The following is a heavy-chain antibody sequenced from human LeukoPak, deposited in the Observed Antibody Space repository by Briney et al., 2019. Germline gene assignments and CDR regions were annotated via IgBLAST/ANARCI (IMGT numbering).Heavy chain of an antibody. V-gene: IGHV4-34*01. CDR3: ARLYITMVRGVTHYYYYMDV. CDR2: INHSGST. Sequence: SETLSLTCAVYGGSFSGYYWSWIRQPPGKGLEWIGEINHSGSTNYNPSLKSRVTISVDTSKNQFSLKLSSVTAADTAVYYCARLYITMVRGVTHYYYYMDVWGKGTTVTISS. CDR1: GGSFSGYY. D-gene: IGHD3-10*01. J-gene: IGHJ6*03.